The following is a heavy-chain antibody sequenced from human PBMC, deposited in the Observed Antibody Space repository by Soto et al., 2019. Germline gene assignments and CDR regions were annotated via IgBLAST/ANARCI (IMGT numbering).Heavy chain of an antibody. CDR2: ISSSSSTI. Sequence: GGSLRLSCEASGFTFTNYGMSWLRQAPGKGLEWVSNISSSSSTIYYADSVKGRFTISRDNAKNSLYLQMNSLRAEDTAVYYCERVTPDYGDYVWFDYWGQGTLVTVSS. CDR1: GFTFTNYG. CDR3: ERVTPDYGDYVWFDY. J-gene: IGHJ4*02. D-gene: IGHD4-17*01. V-gene: IGHV3-48*01.